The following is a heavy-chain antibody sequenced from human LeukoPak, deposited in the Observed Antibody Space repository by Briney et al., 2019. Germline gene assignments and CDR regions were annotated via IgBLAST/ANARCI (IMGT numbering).Heavy chain of an antibody. V-gene: IGHV5-51*01. J-gene: IGHJ4*02. CDR2: IYPGDSDT. CDR3: ARTYCDSLRDY. D-gene: IGHD4-17*01. Sequence: GESLKISCKGSGYSFSSCWIGWVRQMPGKGLEWMGIIYPGDSDTRYSPSFQGQVTISADKSISTAYLQWSSLKASDTAIYYCARTYCDSLRDYWGQGTLITVSS. CDR1: GYSFSSCW.